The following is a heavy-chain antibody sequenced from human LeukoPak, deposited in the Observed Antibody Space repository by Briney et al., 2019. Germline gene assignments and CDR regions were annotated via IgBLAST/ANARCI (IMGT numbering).Heavy chain of an antibody. V-gene: IGHV4-61*02. CDR2: VFISGST. CDR1: GGSIGSGSYS. D-gene: IGHD4-17*01. CDR3: ARNRDSDYGPSYWSFAL. J-gene: IGHJ2*01. Sequence: PSETLSLTCTVSGGSIGSGSYSWSWIRQPAGKGLEWIGRVFISGSTNYNPSLKSRASISIDKSKNQFSLKLNSVTAADTAVYYCARNRDSDYGPSYWSFALWGRGTLITVSS.